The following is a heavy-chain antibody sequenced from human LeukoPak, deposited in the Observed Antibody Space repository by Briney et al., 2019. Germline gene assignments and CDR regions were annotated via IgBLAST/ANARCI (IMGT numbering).Heavy chain of an antibody. Sequence: SVKVSCKASGGTFSSYAISWVRQAPGQGLEWMGGIIPIFGTANYAQKFQGRVTITTDESTSTAYMELSSLRSGDTAVYYCARGKPIVVVPAAISDYYYYYMDVWGKGTTVTVSS. J-gene: IGHJ6*03. V-gene: IGHV1-69*05. CDR1: GGTFSSYA. CDR3: ARGKPIVVVPAAISDYYYYYMDV. D-gene: IGHD2-2*01. CDR2: IIPIFGTA.